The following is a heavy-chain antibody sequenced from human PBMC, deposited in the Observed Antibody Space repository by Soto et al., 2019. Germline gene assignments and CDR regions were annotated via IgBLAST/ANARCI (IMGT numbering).Heavy chain of an antibody. V-gene: IGHV3-11*01. J-gene: IGHJ3*02. D-gene: IGHD3-3*01. CDR1: GFTFSDYY. CDR3: ARSRGITIFGVVIPEAHDAFDI. Sequence: SLRLSCAASGFTFSDYYMSWIRQAPGKGLEWVSYISSSGSTIYYADSVKGRFTISRDNAKNSLYLQMNSLRAEDTAVYYCARSRGITIFGVVIPEAHDAFDIWGQGTMVTVSS. CDR2: ISSSGSTI.